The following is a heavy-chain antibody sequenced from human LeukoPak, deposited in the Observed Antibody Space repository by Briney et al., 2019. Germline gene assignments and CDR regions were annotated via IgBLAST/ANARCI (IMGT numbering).Heavy chain of an antibody. V-gene: IGHV3-11*04. CDR1: GFTFSDYY. Sequence: GGSLRLSCAASGFTFSDYYMSWIRQAPGEGLEGVSYISSSGSTIYYADSVKGRFTISRDNAKNSLYLQMNSLRAEDTAVYYCARACLREEDFDYWGQGTLVTVSS. J-gene: IGHJ4*02. D-gene: IGHD5-24*01. CDR3: ARACLREEDFDY. CDR2: ISSSGSTI.